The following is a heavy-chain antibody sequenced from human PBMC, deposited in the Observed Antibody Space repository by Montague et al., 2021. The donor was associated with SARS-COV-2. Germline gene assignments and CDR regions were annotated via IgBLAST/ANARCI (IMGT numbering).Heavy chain of an antibody. CDR3: AHVGMACSGGSCYPKIKDWYFDL. CDR1: GFSLSTSGVG. D-gene: IGHD2-15*01. V-gene: IGHV2-5*02. J-gene: IGHJ2*01. CDR2: IYWDDDK. Sequence: PPLVTPTQTLTLTCTFSGFSLSTSGVGVGWIRQPPGKALEWLALIYWDDDKRYSPSLKSRLTITKDTSKNQVVLTMTNMDPVDTATYYCAHVGMACSGGSCYPKIKDWYFDLWGRGTLVTVSS.